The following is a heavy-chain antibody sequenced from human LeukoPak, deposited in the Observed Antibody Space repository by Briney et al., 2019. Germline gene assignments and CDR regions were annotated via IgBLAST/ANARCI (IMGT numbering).Heavy chain of an antibody. CDR3: AGSIVVALTFDY. J-gene: IGHJ4*02. CDR1: GFTFSSYR. CDR2: INQYGGDK. Sequence: GGSLRLSCAASGFTFSSYRMSWVRQAPGKALEWVANINQYGGDKYYVDSVKGRFTISRDNAKNSLYLQMNSLRAEDTAVYYCAGSIVVALTFDYWGQGTLVTVSS. D-gene: IGHD3-22*01. V-gene: IGHV3-7*01.